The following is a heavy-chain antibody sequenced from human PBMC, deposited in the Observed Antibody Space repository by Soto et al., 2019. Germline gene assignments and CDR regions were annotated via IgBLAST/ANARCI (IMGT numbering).Heavy chain of an antibody. CDR3: VRARGYSNSKGVDY. J-gene: IGHJ4*02. CDR1: GFTFSGHA. CDR2: TSYDGKNK. V-gene: IGHV3-30*04. Sequence: QVQLVESGGGVVQPGKSLRLSCAASGFTFSGHAMHWVRQAPGKGLEWVALTSYDGKNKYYADSLKGRFTISRDNSNNTLHLQINSLRHEDAGVYYCVRARGYSNSKGVDYWGQGTLVTVSS. D-gene: IGHD5-18*01.